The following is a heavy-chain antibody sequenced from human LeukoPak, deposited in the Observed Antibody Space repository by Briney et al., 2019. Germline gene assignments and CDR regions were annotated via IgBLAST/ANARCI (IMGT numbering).Heavy chain of an antibody. D-gene: IGHD3-10*01. CDR2: INPNSGGT. CDR1: GYTFTGYY. CDR3: AGESYYGSGSYYPIHLFHYYYGMDV. J-gene: IGHJ6*02. V-gene: IGHV1-2*02. Sequence: ASVTVSCTASGYTFTGYYMHWVRQAPGQGLEWMGWINPNSGGTNYAQTFQGRVTMTRDTSISTAYMELSRLRSDDTAVYYCAGESYYGSGSYYPIHLFHYYYGMDVWGQGTTVTVSS.